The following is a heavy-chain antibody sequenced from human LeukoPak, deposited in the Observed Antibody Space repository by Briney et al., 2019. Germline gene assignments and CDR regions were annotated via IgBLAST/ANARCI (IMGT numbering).Heavy chain of an antibody. J-gene: IGHJ4*02. CDR3: ARGGSYSFDY. CDR2: TYYRSQWYN. CDR1: GDSVSSNNAA. D-gene: IGHD1-26*01. Sequence: SQTLSLTCAISGDSVSSNNAAWNWIRQSPSRGLEWLGSTYYRSQWYNDYAASVISRITINPDTSRNQFSLQLNSVTPEDTVLYYCARGGSYSFDYWGQGTLVTVSS. V-gene: IGHV6-1*01.